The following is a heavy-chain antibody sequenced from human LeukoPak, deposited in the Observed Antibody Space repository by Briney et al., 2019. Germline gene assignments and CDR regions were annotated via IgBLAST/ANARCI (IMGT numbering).Heavy chain of an antibody. CDR3: ARDSGYSSSWYNWFDP. Sequence: GGSLRLSCAASGFTFSSYSMTWVRQAPGKGLEWVSSISSSSSYIYYADSVKGRFTISRDNAKNSLYLQMNSLRAEDTAVYYCARDSGYSSSWYNWFDPWGQGTLVTVSS. CDR1: GFTFSSYS. D-gene: IGHD6-13*01. J-gene: IGHJ5*02. CDR2: ISSSSSYI. V-gene: IGHV3-21*01.